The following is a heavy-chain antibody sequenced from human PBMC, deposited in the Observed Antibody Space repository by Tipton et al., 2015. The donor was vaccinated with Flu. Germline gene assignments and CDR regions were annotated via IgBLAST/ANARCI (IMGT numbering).Heavy chain of an antibody. CDR2: SYYSGST. J-gene: IGHJ4*02. V-gene: IGHV4-59*01. Sequence: TLSLTCSVSGGSISYYYWNWIRQPPGKGLEWIGFSYYSGSTSYNPSLQSRVTISVDTSRNQFSLNLKSVTAADTAVYYCARDRGWPASLDYWGQVILVTVSS. CDR1: GGSISYYY. D-gene: IGHD3-10*01. CDR3: ARDRGWPASLDY.